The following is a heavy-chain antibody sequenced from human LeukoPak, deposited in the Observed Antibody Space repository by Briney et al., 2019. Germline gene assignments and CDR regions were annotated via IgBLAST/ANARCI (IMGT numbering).Heavy chain of an antibody. CDR1: GGSISSYY. D-gene: IGHD6-6*01. V-gene: IGHV4-59*12. CDR2: IYYSGST. J-gene: IGHJ6*03. CDR3: ARFEYSSSSGIYYYMDV. Sequence: SETLSLTCTVSGGSISSYYWSWIRQPPGKGLEWIGYIYYSGSTNYNPSLKSRVTMSVDTSKNQFSLKLSSVTAADTAVYYCARFEYSSSSGIYYYMDVWGKGTTVTVSS.